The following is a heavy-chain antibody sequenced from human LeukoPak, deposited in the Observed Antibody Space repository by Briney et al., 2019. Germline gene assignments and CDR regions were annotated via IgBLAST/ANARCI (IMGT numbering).Heavy chain of an antibody. CDR3: ARGLDGSYTGPAFDI. J-gene: IGHJ3*02. D-gene: IGHD1-26*01. CDR1: GGSISSGDYY. Sequence: LSLTCTVSGGSISSGDYYWSWIRQPPGKGLEWIGYIYYSGSTYYNPSLKSRVTISVDTSKNQFSLKLSSVTAADTAVYYCARGLDGSYTGPAFDIWGQGTMVTVSS. V-gene: IGHV4-30-4*01. CDR2: IYYSGST.